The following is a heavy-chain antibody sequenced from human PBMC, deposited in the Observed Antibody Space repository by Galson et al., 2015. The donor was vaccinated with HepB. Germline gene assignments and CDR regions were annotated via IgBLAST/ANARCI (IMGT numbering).Heavy chain of an antibody. Sequence: SVKVSCKASGGTFSSYAISWVRQAPGQGPEWMGWISAHNGNTNYAQKVQGRVTMTTDTSTSTAYMELRSLRSDDTAVYYCARDFLLAPTSGTLFDYWGQGTLVTVSS. CDR1: GGTFSSYA. CDR3: ARDFLLAPTSGTLFDY. V-gene: IGHV1-18*01. CDR2: ISAHNGNT. J-gene: IGHJ4*02. D-gene: IGHD1-26*01.